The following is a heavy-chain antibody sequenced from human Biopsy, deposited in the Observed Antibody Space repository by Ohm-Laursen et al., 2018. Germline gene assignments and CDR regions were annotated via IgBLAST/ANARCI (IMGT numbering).Heavy chain of an antibody. CDR2: IRPLNGDT. CDR3: ARGEVTFGELIVSLDS. J-gene: IGHJ4*02. CDR1: GYTFISYC. D-gene: IGHD3-16*02. V-gene: IGHV1-18*01. Sequence: ASVKVSCKPSGYTFISYCINWVRQAPGQGLEWMGWIRPLNGDTKYGQKFQDRVTMTTNTSTSTVYMELTSLRSDDTAVYYCARGEVTFGELIVSLDSWGQGTLVTVSS.